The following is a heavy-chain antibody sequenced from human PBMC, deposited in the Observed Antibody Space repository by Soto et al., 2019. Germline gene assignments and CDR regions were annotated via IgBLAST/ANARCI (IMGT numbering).Heavy chain of an antibody. D-gene: IGHD3-10*01. CDR1: GGSISSYY. J-gene: IGHJ5*02. CDR3: ARAQPFEFHNWFDP. Sequence: QVQLQESGPGLVKSSETLSLTCTVTGGSISSYYWSWIRRPPGKGLEWIGHIYDSGSTNYNPSLESRVTISLDTSTNQFSLKFSSGTAADTAVYYCARAQPFEFHNWFDPWGQGTLVSVSA. V-gene: IGHV4-59*13. CDR2: IYDSGST.